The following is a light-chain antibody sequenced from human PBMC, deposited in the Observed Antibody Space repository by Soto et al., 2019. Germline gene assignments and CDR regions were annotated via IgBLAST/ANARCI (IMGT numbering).Light chain of an antibody. J-gene: IGKJ1*01. Sequence: EIVMTQSPATLSMSPGERATLSCRASQSVSSNLAWYQQKRGQAPRLLIYGASTRATGLPARFSGSGSGTEFTLTISSLQAEDFAVYYCHQYNNWPRTFGQGTKVEIK. CDR1: QSVSSN. CDR3: HQYNNWPRT. V-gene: IGKV3-15*01. CDR2: GAS.